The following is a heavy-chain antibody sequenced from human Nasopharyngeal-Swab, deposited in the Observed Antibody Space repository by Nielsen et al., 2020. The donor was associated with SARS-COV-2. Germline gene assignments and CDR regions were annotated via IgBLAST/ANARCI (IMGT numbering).Heavy chain of an antibody. Sequence: SETLSLTCTVSGYSISSGYYWSWIRQPAGKGLEWIGRIYTSGSTNYNPSLKSRVTMSVDTSKNQFSLKLSSVTAADTAVYYCAREVTIFGVVIPRNWFDPWGQGTLVTVSS. D-gene: IGHD3-3*01. CDR2: IYTSGST. V-gene: IGHV4-4*07. CDR3: AREVTIFGVVIPRNWFDP. CDR1: GYSISSGYY. J-gene: IGHJ5*02.